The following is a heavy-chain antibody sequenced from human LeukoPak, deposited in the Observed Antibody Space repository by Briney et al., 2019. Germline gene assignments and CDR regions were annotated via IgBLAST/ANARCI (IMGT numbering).Heavy chain of an antibody. CDR2: ISSSSSYI. CDR1: GFTFSSYS. CDR3: AGYGGNSVAYYYGMDV. Sequence: GGSLRLSCAASGFTFSSYSMNWVRQAPGKGLEWVSSISSSSSYIYYADSVKGRFTISRDNAKNPLYLQMNSLRAEDTAVYYCAGYGGNSVAYYYGMDVWGQGTTVTVSS. J-gene: IGHJ6*02. V-gene: IGHV3-21*01. D-gene: IGHD4-23*01.